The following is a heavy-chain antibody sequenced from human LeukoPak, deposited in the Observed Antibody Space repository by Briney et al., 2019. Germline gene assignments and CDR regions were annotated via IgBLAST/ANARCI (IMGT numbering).Heavy chain of an antibody. Sequence: GGSLRLSCAASGFTFSTYWMTWVRQAPGKGLEWVATIKKDGGDKYYVDSVKGRFTVSRDNTRNSLYPQMSSLRAEDTAVYYCAREGYWASDIWGQGTMVTVSS. D-gene: IGHD2-8*02. V-gene: IGHV3-7*01. CDR1: GFTFSTYW. CDR3: AREGYWASDI. CDR2: IKKDGGDK. J-gene: IGHJ3*02.